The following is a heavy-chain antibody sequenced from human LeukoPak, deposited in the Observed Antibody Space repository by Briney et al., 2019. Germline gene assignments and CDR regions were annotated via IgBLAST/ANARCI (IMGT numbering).Heavy chain of an antibody. CDR2: ISSGSDSI. Sequence: PGGSLRLSCAASGFTFSTYDMNWVRQAPGKGLEWVSYISSGSDSIYYAGSVKGRFTISRDNAESSLYLQMNRLRVEDTAVYYCARVEQLPPAEYFQHWGQGTLVTVSS. CDR1: GFTFSTYD. J-gene: IGHJ1*01. D-gene: IGHD6-13*01. V-gene: IGHV3-48*04. CDR3: ARVEQLPPAEYFQH.